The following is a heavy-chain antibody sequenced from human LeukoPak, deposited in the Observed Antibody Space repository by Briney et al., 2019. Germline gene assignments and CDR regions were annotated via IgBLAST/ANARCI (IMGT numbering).Heavy chain of an antibody. D-gene: IGHD3-3*01. J-gene: IGHJ4*02. CDR2: MNPNSGNT. CDR3: ARGLMLEWSHDY. CDR1: GYTFTSYD. V-gene: IGHV1-8*01. Sequence: ASVKVSCKASGYTFTSYDINGVRQAPGQGLEWMGWMNPNSGNTGYAQKFQGRVTMTRNTSISTAYMELSSLRSEDTAVYYCARGLMLEWSHDYWGQGTLVTVSS.